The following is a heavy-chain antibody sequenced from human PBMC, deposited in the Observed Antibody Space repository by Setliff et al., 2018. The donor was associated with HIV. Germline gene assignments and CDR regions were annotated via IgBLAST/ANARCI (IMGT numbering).Heavy chain of an antibody. CDR2: IFYSGTT. V-gene: IGHV4-59*01. J-gene: IGHJ4*02. Sequence: SETLSLTCTVSGGSITGYYWSWVRQPPGKGLEWIGYIFYSGTTNYSPSFRGRVTISIDSSKNQFSLRLNYVSAADTAIYYCARDNALIRAPFEYWGQGALVTVSS. CDR1: GGSITGYY. CDR3: ARDNALIRAPFEY. D-gene: IGHD2-21*01.